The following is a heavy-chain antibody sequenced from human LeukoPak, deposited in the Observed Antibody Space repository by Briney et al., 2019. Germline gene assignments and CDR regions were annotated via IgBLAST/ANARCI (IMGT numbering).Heavy chain of an antibody. Sequence: GRSLRLPCAASGFTFDDYAMHWVRQAPGKGLEWVSGISWNSGSIGYADSVKGRFTISRDNAKNSLYLQMNSLRAEDMALYYCAKAHSSSWWGSDYWGQGTLVTVPS. CDR1: GFTFDDYA. CDR3: AKAHSSSWWGSDY. D-gene: IGHD6-13*01. V-gene: IGHV3-9*03. CDR2: ISWNSGSI. J-gene: IGHJ4*02.